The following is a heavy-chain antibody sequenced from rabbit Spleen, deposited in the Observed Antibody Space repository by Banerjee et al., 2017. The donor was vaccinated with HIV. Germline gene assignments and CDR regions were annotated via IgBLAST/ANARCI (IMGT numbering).Heavy chain of an antibody. Sequence: QSLEESGGGLVKPGGTLTLTCTASGFSFSSSYYMCWVRQAPGKGLEWIACIYGGDSDSTAYASWAKGRFTISKTSSTTVTLQMTSLTAADTATYFCARGSATMTLVITGYYFTLWGPGTLVTVS. CDR1: GFSFSSSYY. D-gene: IGHD2-1*01. V-gene: IGHV1S40*01. J-gene: IGHJ4*01. CDR3: ARGSATMTLVITGYYFTL. CDR2: IYGGDSDST.